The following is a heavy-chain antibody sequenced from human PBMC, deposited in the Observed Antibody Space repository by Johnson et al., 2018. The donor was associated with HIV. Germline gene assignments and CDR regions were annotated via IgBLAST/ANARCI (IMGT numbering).Heavy chain of an antibody. CDR3: AREMTHDDAFDI. Sequence: VQLVESGGGVVQPGTSLRLSCAASGFTFDDYAMHWVRQAPGKGLEWVSAISSNGGSTYYAKSVKGRFTISRDNSKNTLDLQMGSLRAEDMAVYYCAREMTHDDAFDIWGQGTMVTVSS. V-gene: IGHV3-64*01. CDR1: GFTFDDYA. CDR2: ISSNGGST. J-gene: IGHJ3*02. D-gene: IGHD2-21*02.